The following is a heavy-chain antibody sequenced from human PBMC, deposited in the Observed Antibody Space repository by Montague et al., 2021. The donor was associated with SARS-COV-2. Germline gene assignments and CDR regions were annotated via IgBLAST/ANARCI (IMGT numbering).Heavy chain of an antibody. CDR1: GGPISSNY. Sequence: SETLSLTCTVSGGPISSNYWSWIRQPPGKGLEWIGYVYYRGSTNYNPSLKSRITMSVDTSKNQFSLKVSSVIAADTAVYYCARERQYNWSDAWGQGKLVTVSS. CDR2: VYYRGST. J-gene: IGHJ5*02. CDR3: ARERQYNWSDA. D-gene: IGHD6-19*01. V-gene: IGHV4-59*01.